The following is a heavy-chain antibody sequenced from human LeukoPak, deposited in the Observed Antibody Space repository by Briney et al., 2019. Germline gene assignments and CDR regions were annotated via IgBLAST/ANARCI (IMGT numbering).Heavy chain of an antibody. CDR2: IYYSGST. Sequence: SETLSLTCTVSGGSISSSSYYWGWIRQPPGKGLEWIGSIYYSGSTYYNPSLKSRVTIFVDTSKNQFSLKLSSVTAADTAVYYCAAYVLYSSGYYHFDYWAREPWSPSPQ. CDR3: AAYVLYSSGYYHFDY. D-gene: IGHD3-22*01. V-gene: IGHV4-39*01. CDR1: GGSISSSSYY. J-gene: IGHJ4*02.